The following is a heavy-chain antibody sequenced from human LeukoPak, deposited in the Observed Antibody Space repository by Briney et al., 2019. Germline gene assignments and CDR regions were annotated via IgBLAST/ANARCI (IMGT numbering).Heavy chain of an antibody. J-gene: IGHJ4*02. CDR3: ARGTLNIPGEHGAFDY. CDR1: GFTFSSYS. CDR2: ISTSSSYI. Sequence: GGSLRLSCAPSGFTFSSYSMNWVRQAPGKGLEWVSSISTSSSYIHYADSVKGRFTISRDNAKNSLYLQMNSPRAEDTAVYYCARGTLNIPGEHGAFDYWGQGTLVTVSS. D-gene: IGHD1-14*01. V-gene: IGHV3-21*01.